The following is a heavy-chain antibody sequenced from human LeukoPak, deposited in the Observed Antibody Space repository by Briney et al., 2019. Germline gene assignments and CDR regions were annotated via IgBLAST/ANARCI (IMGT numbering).Heavy chain of an antibody. CDR1: GFTYSSYA. Sequence: GGSLRLSCAAFGFTYSSYAMSWVRQAPGKGLEWVSAISSSGGSTYYADSVKGRFTISRDNSKNTLFLQMNSLRAEDTAVYYCAKGESNWDYYFDYWGQGTLVTVSS. CDR3: AKGESNWDYYFDY. CDR2: ISSSGGST. V-gene: IGHV3-23*01. J-gene: IGHJ4*02. D-gene: IGHD7-27*01.